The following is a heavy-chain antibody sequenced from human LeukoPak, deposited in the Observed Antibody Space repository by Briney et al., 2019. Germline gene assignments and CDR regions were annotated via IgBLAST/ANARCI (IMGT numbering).Heavy chain of an antibody. D-gene: IGHD3-10*01. CDR1: GGSISSYY. J-gene: IGHJ4*02. CDR3: ARSANYYGSGSYPDY. Sequence: PSETLSLTCTVSGGSISSYYWSWIRQPPGNGLEWIGYIYYSGSTNYNPSLKSRVTISVDTSKNQFSLKLSSVTAADTAVYYCARSANYYGSGSYPDYWGQGTLVTVSS. CDR2: IYYSGST. V-gene: IGHV4-59*01.